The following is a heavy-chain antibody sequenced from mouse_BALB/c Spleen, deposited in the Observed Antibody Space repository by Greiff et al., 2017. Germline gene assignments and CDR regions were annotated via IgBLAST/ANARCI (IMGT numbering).Heavy chain of an antibody. V-gene: IGHV2-6-7*01. D-gene: IGHD2-4*01. Sequence: QVQLKESGPGLVAPSQSLSITCTVSGFSLTGYGVNWVRQPPGKGLEWLGMIWGDGSTDYNSALKSRLSISKDNSKSQVFLKMNSLQTDDTARYYCAISTMITTDDAMDYWGQGTSVTVSS. J-gene: IGHJ4*01. CDR2: IWGDGST. CDR1: GFSLTGYG. CDR3: AISTMITTDDAMDY.